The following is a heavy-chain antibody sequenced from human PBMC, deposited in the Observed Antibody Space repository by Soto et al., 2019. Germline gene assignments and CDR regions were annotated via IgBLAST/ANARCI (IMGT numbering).Heavy chain of an antibody. CDR1: GFTFTSSA. V-gene: IGHV1-58*01. CDR2: IVVGSGNT. J-gene: IGHJ6*02. Sequence: SVKVSCKASGFTFTSSAVQWVRQARGQRLEWIGWIVVGSGNTNYAQKFQERVTITRDMSTSTAYMELSSLRSEDTAVYYCAAEGCTNGVCYGRGGMDVWGQGTTVNVSS. CDR3: AAEGCTNGVCYGRGGMDV. D-gene: IGHD2-8*01.